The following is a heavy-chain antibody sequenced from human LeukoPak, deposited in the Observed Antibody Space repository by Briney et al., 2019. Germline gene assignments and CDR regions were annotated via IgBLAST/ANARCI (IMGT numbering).Heavy chain of an antibody. Sequence: SETLSLTCAVYGGSFSGYYWSWIRQPPGKGLEWIGTIYYSGRTYYSPSLKSRVTMSVDTSNNQFSLNLRSVTAADTAVYYCARRRYYDGSGYLEWGQGTLLSVSS. D-gene: IGHD3-22*01. J-gene: IGHJ1*01. V-gene: IGHV4-34*01. CDR3: ARRRYYDGSGYLE. CDR1: GGSFSGYY. CDR2: IYYSGRT.